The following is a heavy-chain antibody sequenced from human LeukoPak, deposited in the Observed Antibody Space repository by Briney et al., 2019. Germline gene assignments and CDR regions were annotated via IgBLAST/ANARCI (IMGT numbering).Heavy chain of an antibody. J-gene: IGHJ4*02. CDR3: ARDVIYDILTGYSLGLDY. D-gene: IGHD3-9*01. Sequence: ASVKVSCKASGYTFTSYGISWVRQAPGQGLEWMGWISAYNGNTNYAQKLQGRVTMTTDTSTSTAYMELRSLRSDDTAVYYCARDVIYDILTGYSLGLDYWGRGTLVTVSS. CDR1: GYTFTSYG. V-gene: IGHV1-18*01. CDR2: ISAYNGNT.